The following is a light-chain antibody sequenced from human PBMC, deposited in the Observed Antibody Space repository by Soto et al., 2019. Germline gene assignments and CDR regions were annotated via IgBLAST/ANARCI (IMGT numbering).Light chain of an antibody. CDR2: STR. CDR1: TGAVTSDHY. J-gene: IGLJ3*02. V-gene: IGLV7-43*01. Sequence: QTVVTQEPSLTVSPGGTVTLTCASSTGAVTSDHYPAWFQQTPGQPPRPLIYSTRNRHSWTPVRFSGSLLGDKAALTLSGVQHDDEADYYCLLYYGGARVFGGGTKLTVL. CDR3: LLYYGGARV.